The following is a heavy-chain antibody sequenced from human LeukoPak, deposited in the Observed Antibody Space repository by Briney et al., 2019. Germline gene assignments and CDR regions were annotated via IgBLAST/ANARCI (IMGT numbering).Heavy chain of an antibody. CDR1: GGSISSYY. J-gene: IGHJ1*01. CDR3: ARQRGGIMAATAIDI. V-gene: IGHV4-59*08. Sequence: PSETLSLTCTVSGGSISSYYWSWIRQPPGKGLEWIGSFWHDGKTYYNPSLKSRLTISMDTSRNHFSLRLNSVTATDTAVYYCARQRGGIMAATAIDIWGQGTLVTVSS. CDR2: FWHDGKT. D-gene: IGHD1-26*01.